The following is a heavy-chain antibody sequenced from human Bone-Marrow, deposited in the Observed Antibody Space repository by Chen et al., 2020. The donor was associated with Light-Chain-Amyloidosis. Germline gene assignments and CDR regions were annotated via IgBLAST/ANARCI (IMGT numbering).Heavy chain of an antibody. Sequence: EVQLVETGGGLIQPGGSLRLSCAASGFTVSSNYMSWVRQATGKGPEWVSVVYSGGDAYYADSVKGRFTISRDNSKNTLYLQMNSLRAEDTAVYYCARAPSGTHFHFDYWGQGTLVTVSS. CDR1: GFTVSSNY. V-gene: IGHV3-53*02. CDR2: VYSGGDA. CDR3: ARAPSGTHFHFDY. J-gene: IGHJ4*02. D-gene: IGHD1-26*01.